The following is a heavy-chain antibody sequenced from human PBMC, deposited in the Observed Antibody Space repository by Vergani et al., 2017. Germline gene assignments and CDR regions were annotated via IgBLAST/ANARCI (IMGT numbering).Heavy chain of an antibody. CDR3: ARDRYVILTVDSSDAFNI. CDR1: GFTFSSYE. V-gene: IGHV3-48*03. Sequence: EVKLVESGGGLVQPGGSLRLSCAASGFTFSSYEMNWVRQAPGKGLEWVSYISSSGSTIYYADSVKGRFTISRDNAKNSLYLQMNSLRAEDTAVYYCARDRYVILTVDSSDAFNIWGQGTMVTVSS. J-gene: IGHJ3*02. D-gene: IGHD3-9*01. CDR2: ISSSGSTI.